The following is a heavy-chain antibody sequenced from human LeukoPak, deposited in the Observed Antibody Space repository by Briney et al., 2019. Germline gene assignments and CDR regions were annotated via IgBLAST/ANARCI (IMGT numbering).Heavy chain of an antibody. D-gene: IGHD2-15*01. CDR2: INHSGST. J-gene: IGHJ6*03. CDR3: ARGLYCSGGSCYSRYPYYYYMDV. Sequence: SETLSLTCAVYGGSFSGYYWSWIRQPPGKGLEWMGEINHSGSTNYNPSLTSRVTISVDTSKNQFSLKLSSVTAADTAVYYCARGLYCSGGSCYSRYPYYYYMDVWGKGTTVTVSS. V-gene: IGHV4-34*01. CDR1: GGSFSGYY.